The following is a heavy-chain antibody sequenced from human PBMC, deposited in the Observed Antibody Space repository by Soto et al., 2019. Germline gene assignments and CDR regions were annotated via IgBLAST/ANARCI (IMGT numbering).Heavy chain of an antibody. CDR1: GGSFSGYY. J-gene: IGHJ6*03. CDR2: INHSGST. V-gene: IGHV4-34*01. Sequence: PSETLSLTCAVYGGSFSGYYWSWIRQPPGKGLEWIGEINHSGSTNYNPSLKSRVTISVDTSKNQFSLKLSSVTAADTAEYYCARGPVAGTGSNYYYMDVWGKGTTVTVSS. D-gene: IGHD6-19*01. CDR3: ARGPVAGTGSNYYYMDV.